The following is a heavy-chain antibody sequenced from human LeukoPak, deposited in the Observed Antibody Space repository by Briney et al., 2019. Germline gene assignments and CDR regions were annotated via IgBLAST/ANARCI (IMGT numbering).Heavy chain of an antibody. J-gene: IGHJ4*02. CDR1: GYTFTGYY. V-gene: IGHV1-2*06. D-gene: IGHD2-15*01. Sequence: GASVKVSCKASGYTFTGYYMHWVRQAPGQGLEWMGRINPNSGGTNYAQKFQGRVTMTRDTSISTAYMELSRLRSDDTAVYYCARASDCSGGSCPISYWGQGTLVTVSS. CDR2: INPNSGGT. CDR3: ARASDCSGGSCPISY.